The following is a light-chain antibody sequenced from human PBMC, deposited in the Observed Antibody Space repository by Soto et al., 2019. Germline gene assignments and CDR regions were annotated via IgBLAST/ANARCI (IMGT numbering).Light chain of an antibody. V-gene: IGLV2-14*01. CDR3: ASFRSGTILV. Sequence: QSVLTQPASVSGSPGQSVTIACTGPRSDIGESNFISWYQHSPGKAPRLLIYAVNNRPSGVSKRFSGSKAGNTASLPISRLLADDEADYFCASFRSGTILVFGSGTKVTVL. CDR2: AVN. CDR1: RSDIGESNF. J-gene: IGLJ1*01.